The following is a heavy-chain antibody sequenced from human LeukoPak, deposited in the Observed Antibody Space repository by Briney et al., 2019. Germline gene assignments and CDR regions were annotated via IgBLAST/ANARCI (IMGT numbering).Heavy chain of an antibody. CDR2: INPNSGGT. Sequence: ASVKVSCKASGYTFTGYYMHWARQAPGQGLEWMGWINPNSGGTNYAQKFQGRVTMTRDTSISTAYMELSRLRSDDTAVYYCARGRARIAAAGWFDPWGQGTLVTVSS. CDR3: ARGRARIAAAGWFDP. V-gene: IGHV1-2*02. J-gene: IGHJ5*02. CDR1: GYTFTGYY. D-gene: IGHD6-13*01.